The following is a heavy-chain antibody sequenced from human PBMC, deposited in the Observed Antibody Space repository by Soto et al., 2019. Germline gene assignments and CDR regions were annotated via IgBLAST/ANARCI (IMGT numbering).Heavy chain of an antibody. Sequence: ASVKVSCKASGYTFTIYSINCVLQSPLQGLDWVGWISNYNGDTKYAEKFQGRVTLTTDTSTTTTYMDLRSLTSDDTAVYFCARGDSTGSPTGWFDPWGQGTLVTVSS. D-gene: IGHD6-19*01. V-gene: IGHV1-18*04. CDR1: GYTFTIYS. J-gene: IGHJ5*02. CDR3: ARGDSTGSPTGWFDP. CDR2: ISNYNGDT.